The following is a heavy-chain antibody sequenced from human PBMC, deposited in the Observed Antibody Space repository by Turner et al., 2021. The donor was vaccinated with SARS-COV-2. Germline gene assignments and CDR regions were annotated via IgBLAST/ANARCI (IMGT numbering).Heavy chain of an antibody. CDR1: GGTFSSYA. D-gene: IGHD3-22*01. J-gene: IGHJ5*02. V-gene: IGHV1-69*01. Sequence: QVPLVQSGAEVKKPGSSVKVSCKASGGTFSSYAISWVRQAPGQGLEWMGGIIPIFGTANYAQKFQGRVTITADESTSTAYMELSSLRSEDTAVYYCARARGVDYYDSTGQRFDPWGQGTLVTVSS. CDR2: IIPIFGTA. CDR3: ARARGVDYYDSTGQRFDP.